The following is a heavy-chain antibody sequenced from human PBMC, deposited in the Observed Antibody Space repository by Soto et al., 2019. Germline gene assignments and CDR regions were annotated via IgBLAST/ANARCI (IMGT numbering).Heavy chain of an antibody. Sequence: QVQLQESGPGLVKPSETLSLTCSVSGDSISSYYWSWIRQTPGKGLEWIGYIYHSGSTHYNPSLKTRFTISVDTSKKQFSLKVNSVTAADTAVYYCARHGAAAAGTHDYYYAMDVWGQGTTVTVSS. CDR1: GDSISSYY. V-gene: IGHV4-59*08. CDR2: IYHSGST. J-gene: IGHJ6*02. D-gene: IGHD6-13*01. CDR3: ARHGAAAAGTHDYYYAMDV.